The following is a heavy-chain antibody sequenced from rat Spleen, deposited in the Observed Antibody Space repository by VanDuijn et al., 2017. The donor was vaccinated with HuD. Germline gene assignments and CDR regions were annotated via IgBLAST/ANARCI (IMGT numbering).Heavy chain of an antibody. Sequence: EVQVKESGPGLVQPSQTLSLTCTVSGISFTDYSVHWVRQPPGTGLEWMGRMWYDGDPAYNSALKSRLSISRDTSQSQVYLKMNSLQTEDTATYYCARRNNYPHYFDYWGQGVLVTVSS. CDR2: MWYDGDP. D-gene: IGHD1-10*01. V-gene: IGHV2S63*01. CDR1: GISFTDYS. J-gene: IGHJ2*01. CDR3: ARRNNYPHYFDY.